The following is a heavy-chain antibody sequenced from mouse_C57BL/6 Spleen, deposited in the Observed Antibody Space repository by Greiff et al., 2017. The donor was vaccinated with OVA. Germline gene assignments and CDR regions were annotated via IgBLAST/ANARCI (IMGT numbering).Heavy chain of an antibody. CDR3: ARGGVYYAMDD. V-gene: IGHV1-69*01. CDR2: IDPSDSYT. J-gene: IGHJ4*01. CDR1: GYTFTSYW. Sequence: QVQLQQPGAELVMPGASVKLSCKASGYTFTSYWMHWVKQRPGQGLEWIGEIDPSDSYTNYNQKFKGKSTLTVDKSSSTAYMQLSSLTSEDSAVYYCARGGVYYAMDDWGQGATVTVSS.